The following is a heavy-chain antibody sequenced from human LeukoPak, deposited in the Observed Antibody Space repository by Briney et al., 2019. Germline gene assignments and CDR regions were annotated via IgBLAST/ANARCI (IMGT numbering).Heavy chain of an antibody. CDR3: ARDPDGGWLDY. CDR1: GGSVSSGGDY. D-gene: IGHD6-19*01. V-gene: IGHV4-31*03. Sequence: PSETLSLTCTVSGGSVSSGGDYWSWIRQHPGRGLEWIGYIYYSGRTYCNPSLKSRVTISVDTSKNQFSLKLSSVTAADTAVYYCARDPDGGWLDYWGQGTLVTVSS. CDR2: IYYSGRT. J-gene: IGHJ4*02.